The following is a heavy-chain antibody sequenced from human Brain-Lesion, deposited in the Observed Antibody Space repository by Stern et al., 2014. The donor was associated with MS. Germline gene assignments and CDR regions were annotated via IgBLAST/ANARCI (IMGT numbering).Heavy chain of an antibody. D-gene: IGHD1-14*01. J-gene: IGHJ4*02. CDR2: ISWNSVTI. CDR3: ARDITGSSAYFAY. Sequence: VQLVESGGDLVQPGRSLRLSCAAFGFTFDDYAMPWVRQAPGKGLEWVAGISWNSVTIGYADSVKGRFTTSRDNAYSSLYLQMNSLRPEDTALYYCARDITGSSAYFAYWGQGTLVTVSS. CDR1: GFTFDDYA. V-gene: IGHV3-9*01.